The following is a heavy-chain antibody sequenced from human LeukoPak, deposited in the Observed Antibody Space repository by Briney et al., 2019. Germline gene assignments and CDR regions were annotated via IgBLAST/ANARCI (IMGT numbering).Heavy chain of an antibody. CDR3: ARSTESDSYYNYYMDV. D-gene: IGHD3-10*01. CDR2: IPPGDSDI. CDR1: GYSFTNYW. J-gene: IGHJ6*03. Sequence: GESLKISCKGSGYSFTNYWIGWVRQMPGKGLEWMGIIPPGDSDIRYSPSFQGQVTISADKSISTAYLQWSSLKASDTAMYYCARSTESDSYYNYYMDVWGKGTTVTVSS. V-gene: IGHV5-51*01.